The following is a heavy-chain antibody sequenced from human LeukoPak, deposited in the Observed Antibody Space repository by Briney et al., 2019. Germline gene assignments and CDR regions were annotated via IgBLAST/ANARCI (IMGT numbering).Heavy chain of an antibody. Sequence: GGSLRLSCAASGFTVSGNYMSWVRQAPGEGLEWVSGIYSGGSTYYADSVKGRFTISRDNSKNTLNLQMNSLRVEDTAVYYCATPRYGDLALDYWGQGTLVTVSS. CDR2: IYSGGST. V-gene: IGHV3-66*01. D-gene: IGHD4-17*01. J-gene: IGHJ4*02. CDR1: GFTVSGNY. CDR3: ATPRYGDLALDY.